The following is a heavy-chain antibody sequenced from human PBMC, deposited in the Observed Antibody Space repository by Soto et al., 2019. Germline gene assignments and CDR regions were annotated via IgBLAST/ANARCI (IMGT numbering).Heavy chain of an antibody. CDR3: VRDTMRASAAASLDY. Sequence: EVQLVESGGNLVQPGGSLRLSCVASGFTFSTYEFNWVRQAPGRGLEWISYISVSGNIIKYADSVKGRFTISRDNAENSLHLHMSSLRVDDTALYFCVRDTMRASAAASLDYWGQGTQVIVSS. D-gene: IGHD6-13*01. CDR1: GFTFSTYE. CDR2: ISVSGNII. J-gene: IGHJ4*02. V-gene: IGHV3-48*03.